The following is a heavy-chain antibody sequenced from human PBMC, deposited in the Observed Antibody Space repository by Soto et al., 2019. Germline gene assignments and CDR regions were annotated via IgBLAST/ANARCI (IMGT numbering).Heavy chain of an antibody. D-gene: IGHD3-3*01. CDR3: ARVGLRFLEWSNYYYYGMDI. CDR1: GYTFTGSY. CDR2: INPNSGGT. J-gene: IGHJ6*01. Sequence: ASVKVSCKASGYTFTGSYMHWVRQAPGQGLEWMGWINPNSGGTNYAQKFQGWVTMTRDTSISTAYMDLSRLRCDDTAVYYCARVGLRFLEWSNYYYYGMDIWRQGTTVSGSS. V-gene: IGHV1-2*04.